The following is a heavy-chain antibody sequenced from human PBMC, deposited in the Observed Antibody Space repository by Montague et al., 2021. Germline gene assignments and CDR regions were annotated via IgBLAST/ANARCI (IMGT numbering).Heavy chain of an antibody. CDR1: GGSVRCGFYH. Sequence: SETLSLTCSVSGGSVRCGFYHWGWIRQSPGKGLDWIGYICDGGSATYKTSLGSRVTMSLDTSSNQFSLNLRSATAADTAVYYCAAYYYGGGGRGSWGQGTLVTVSS. V-gene: IGHV4-61*01. CDR2: ICDGGSA. CDR3: AAYYYGGGGRGS. J-gene: IGHJ5*02. D-gene: IGHD3-22*01.